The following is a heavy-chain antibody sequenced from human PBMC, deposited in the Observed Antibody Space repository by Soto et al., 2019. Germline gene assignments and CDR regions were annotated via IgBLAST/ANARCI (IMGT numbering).Heavy chain of an antibody. CDR1: GGAFTNYA. J-gene: IGHJ6*02. CDR3: ASWSNWNPLYYDGLDV. Sequence: QVQLLQSGAEVKKPGSSVKVSCKVSGGAFTNYALNWVRHGPGQGLEWLGGIIPLHNTSNYSLKFLGRVTVTADISSTTVYMELNSLTSDVTATYYCASWSNWNPLYYDGLDVWGQGTTVTVSS. V-gene: IGHV1-69*06. D-gene: IGHD1-20*01. CDR2: IIPLHNTS.